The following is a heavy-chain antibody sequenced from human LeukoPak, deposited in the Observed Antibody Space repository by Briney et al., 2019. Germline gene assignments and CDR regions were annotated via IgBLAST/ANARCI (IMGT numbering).Heavy chain of an antibody. CDR1: GGSFSGYY. J-gene: IGHJ6*02. Sequence: SETLSLTCAVYGGSFSGYYWSWIRQPPGKGLEWIGEINHSRSTNYNPSLKSRVTISVDTSKNQFSLKLSSVTAADTAVYYFASAENCSGGSCFFGKYGIDVWGQGSTVSV. V-gene: IGHV4-34*01. D-gene: IGHD2-15*01. CDR2: INHSRST. CDR3: ASAENCSGGSCFFGKYGIDV.